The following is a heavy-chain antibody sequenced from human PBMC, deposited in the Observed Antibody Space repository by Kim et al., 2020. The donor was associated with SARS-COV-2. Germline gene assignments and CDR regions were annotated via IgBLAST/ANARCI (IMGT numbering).Heavy chain of an antibody. Sequence: SVKVSCKASGGTFTNFAISWVRQAPGLGLDWMGGIIPAFDTANYAQKFRDRITITADESSSTAYMELSGLTSEDTAVYFCATNKESHDFWRRGVSYGLGVWGQGTTITVSS. D-gene: IGHD3-3*01. V-gene: IGHV1-69*13. CDR3: ATNKESHDFWRRGVSYGLGV. CDR2: IIPAFDTA. J-gene: IGHJ6*02. CDR1: GGTFTNFA.